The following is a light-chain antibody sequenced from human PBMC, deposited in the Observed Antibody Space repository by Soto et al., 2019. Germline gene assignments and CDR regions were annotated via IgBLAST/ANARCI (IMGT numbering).Light chain of an antibody. CDR3: QQYNSYSWT. CDR1: QSITIW. Sequence: DIQMTQSPSTLSASVGDRVTITCRASQSITIWLACYQQKPGKAPKLLIFDASSLESGVPSRFSGSGSGTEFTLTISSLQPDDFATYYCQQYNSYSWTFGQGTKVEIK. J-gene: IGKJ1*01. V-gene: IGKV1-5*01. CDR2: DAS.